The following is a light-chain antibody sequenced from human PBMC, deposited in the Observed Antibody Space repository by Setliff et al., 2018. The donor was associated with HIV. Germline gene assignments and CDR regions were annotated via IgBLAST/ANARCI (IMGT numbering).Light chain of an antibody. CDR1: QSVLYSSNNKNY. CDR3: QQFYISPHT. J-gene: IGKJ2*01. V-gene: IGKV4-1*01. Sequence: DIVLAQSPDSLTVSLGERATINCKSSQSVLYSSNNKNYLAWYRQKPGQPPKLLIYWASTRESGVPDRFSGSGSGTDFTLTISSLQAEDVAVYYCQQFYISPHTFGQGTK. CDR2: WAS.